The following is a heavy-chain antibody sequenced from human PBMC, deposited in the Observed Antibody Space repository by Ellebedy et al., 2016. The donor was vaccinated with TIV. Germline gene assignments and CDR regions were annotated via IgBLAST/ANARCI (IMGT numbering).Heavy chain of an antibody. CDR3: ARLHLRGYSALDS. J-gene: IGHJ4*02. Sequence: LRLSXNVTGGSIRSNGDYWIWIRQHPGKGLDWIAYIYHSGNTFYNPSLRSRVTMSVDTSKNQFSLKLRSLTAADTAMYYCARLHLRGYSALDSWGQGTLVTVSS. CDR2: IYHSGNT. V-gene: IGHV4-31*03. CDR1: GGSIRSNGDY. D-gene: IGHD5-12*01.